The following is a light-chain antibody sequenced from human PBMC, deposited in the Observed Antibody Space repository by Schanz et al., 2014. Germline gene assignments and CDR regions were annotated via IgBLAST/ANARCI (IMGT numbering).Light chain of an antibody. Sequence: EIVLTQSPGTLSLSPGERATLSCRASQSVSNNYLAWYQQKPGQAPRLLIYGASNRATGIPARFSGSGSATDFTLTISSLEPEDFAVYYCHQRANWPRTFGQGTKLEIK. J-gene: IGKJ2*01. V-gene: IGKV3-11*01. CDR1: QSVSNNY. CDR3: HQRANWPRT. CDR2: GAS.